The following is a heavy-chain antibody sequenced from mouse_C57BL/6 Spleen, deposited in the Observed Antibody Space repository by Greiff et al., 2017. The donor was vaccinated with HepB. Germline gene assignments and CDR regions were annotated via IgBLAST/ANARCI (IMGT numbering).Heavy chain of an antibody. Sequence: VQLQQPGAELVRPGSSVKLSCKASGYTFTSYWMHWVKQRPIQGLEWIGNIDPSDSETHYNQKFKDKATLTVDKSSSTAYMQLSSLTSEDSAVYYCARVCSFYYFDYWGQGTTLTVSS. V-gene: IGHV1-52*01. J-gene: IGHJ2*01. CDR1: GYTFTSYW. CDR3: ARVCSFYYFDY. D-gene: IGHD1-1*01. CDR2: IDPSDSET.